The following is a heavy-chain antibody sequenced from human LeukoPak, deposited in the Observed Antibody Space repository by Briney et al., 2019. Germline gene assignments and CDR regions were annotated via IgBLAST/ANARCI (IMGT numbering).Heavy chain of an antibody. CDR3: AKEVLPTVLWGAMDV. CDR1: GFTFSTYG. CDR2: TSYDGTSK. Sequence: PGQSLRLSCAASGFTFSTYGMHWVRQAPGKGLEWVAVTSYDGTSKYYGVSVQGRFTISRENSKNTLYLQMNSLRAEDSAVYYCAKEVLPTVLWGAMDVWGQGTTVTVSS. V-gene: IGHV3-30*18. J-gene: IGHJ6*02. D-gene: IGHD2-2*01.